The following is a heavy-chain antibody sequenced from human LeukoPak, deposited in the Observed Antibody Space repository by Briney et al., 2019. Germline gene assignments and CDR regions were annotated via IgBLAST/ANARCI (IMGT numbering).Heavy chain of an antibody. CDR3: ASDSVLGGSGSYYAAPGRRGDY. CDR2: INPNSGGT. Sequence: ASVKVSCKASGYTFTGYYMHWVRQAPGQGLEWMGWINPNSGGTNYAQKFQGRVTMTRDTSISTAYMELSRLRSDDTAVYYCASDSVLGGSGSYYAAPGRRGDYWGRGTLVTVSS. V-gene: IGHV1-2*02. D-gene: IGHD3-10*01. CDR1: GYTFTGYY. J-gene: IGHJ4*02.